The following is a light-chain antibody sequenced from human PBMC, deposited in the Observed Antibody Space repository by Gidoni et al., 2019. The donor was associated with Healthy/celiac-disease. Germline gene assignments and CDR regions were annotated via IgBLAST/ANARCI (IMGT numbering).Light chain of an antibody. V-gene: IGKV3-11*01. CDR1: QRASTY. J-gene: IGKJ4*01. CDR2: DAS. Sequence: SQRASTYLSWYQQKPGQAPRLLIYDASNRSTVIPARFSGSGSGTDFTLTIGSLYPEDFAVYYCQQRSTWLTFGGGTKVEIK. CDR3: QQRSTWLT.